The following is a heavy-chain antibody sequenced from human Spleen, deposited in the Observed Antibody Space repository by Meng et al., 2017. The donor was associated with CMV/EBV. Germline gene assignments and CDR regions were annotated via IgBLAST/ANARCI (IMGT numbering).Heavy chain of an antibody. CDR1: GCSISSSSYY. Sequence: PSAPRSLPCTVSGCSISSSSYYWGLIGPPPGKGLDWIGSIYYSESTYYNPSLKSRVTISVDTSKNQFSLKLSSVTAADTAVYYCARGGYCSSTSCYKWFDPWGQGTLVTVSS. J-gene: IGHJ5*02. CDR2: IYYSEST. CDR3: ARGGYCSSTSCYKWFDP. V-gene: IGHV4-39*07. D-gene: IGHD2-2*02.